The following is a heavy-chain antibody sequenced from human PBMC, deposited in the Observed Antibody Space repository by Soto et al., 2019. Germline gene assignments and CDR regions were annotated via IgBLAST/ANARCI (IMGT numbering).Heavy chain of an antibody. D-gene: IGHD1-7*01. CDR3: AKRLSDWNYKGAFDY. J-gene: IGHJ4*02. V-gene: IGHV3-30*18. CDR2: ISYDGSNK. CDR1: GFTFSSYG. Sequence: LRLSCAASGFTFSSYGMHWVRQAPGKGLEWVAVISYDGSNKYYADSVKGRFTISRDNSKNTLYLQMNSLRAEDTAVYYCAKRLSDWNYKGAFDYWGQGTLVTVSS.